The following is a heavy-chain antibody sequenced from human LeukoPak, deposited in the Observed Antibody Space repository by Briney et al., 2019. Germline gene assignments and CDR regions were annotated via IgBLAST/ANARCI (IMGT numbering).Heavy chain of an antibody. J-gene: IGHJ6*03. D-gene: IGHD1-14*01. CDR3: ARDRGNQRGYYYYYMDV. CDR1: GFTFSSFG. V-gene: IGHV3-23*01. CDR2: ISSTGGTA. Sequence: GGSLRLSCAASGFTFSSFGMSWVRQAPGKGLEWVSAISSTGGTAYYADSVKGRFTISRDNAKNSLYLQMNSLRAEDTAVYYCARDRGNQRGYYYYYMDVWGKGITVTVSS.